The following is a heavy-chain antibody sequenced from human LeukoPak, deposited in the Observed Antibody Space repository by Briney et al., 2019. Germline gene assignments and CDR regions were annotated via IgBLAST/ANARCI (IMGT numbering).Heavy chain of an antibody. CDR3: AKGLEVLKGH. D-gene: IGHD3-16*01. CDR1: GFTFTSYA. CDR2: ISGDAYST. V-gene: IGHV3-23*01. J-gene: IGHJ4*02. Sequence: PGGSLRLSCAASGFTFTSYAMSWVRQAPGKGLEWVSVISGDAYSTNYADSVKGRFTISRDNSKNTLYLQMDSLRAEDTALYYCAKGLEVLKGHWGQGTLVIVSS.